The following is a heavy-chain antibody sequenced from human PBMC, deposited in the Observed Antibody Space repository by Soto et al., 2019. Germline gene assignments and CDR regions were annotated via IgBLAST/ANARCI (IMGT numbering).Heavy chain of an antibody. CDR1: GFTFSSYW. D-gene: IGHD2-8*01. CDR3: ARDLRILYHLTPHFDY. J-gene: IGHJ4*02. Sequence: GGSLRLSCAASGFTFSSYWMHWVRQAPGNGLVWVSRINSDGSSTSYADSVKGRFTISRDNAKNTLYLQMNSLRAEDTAVYYCARDLRILYHLTPHFDYWGQGTLVTVSS. V-gene: IGHV3-74*01. CDR2: INSDGSST.